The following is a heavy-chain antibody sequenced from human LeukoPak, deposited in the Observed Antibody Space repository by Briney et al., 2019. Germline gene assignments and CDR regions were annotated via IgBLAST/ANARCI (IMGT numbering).Heavy chain of an antibody. D-gene: IGHD1-14*01. V-gene: IGHV1-2*02. CDR1: GYTFTGYY. CDR3: ARNRRERLLYNWFDP. J-gene: IGHJ5*02. CDR2: INPNSGGT. Sequence: ASVKVSCKASGYTFTGYYMHWVRQAPGQGLEWMGWINPNSGGTNYAQKFQGRVTMTRDTPISTAYMELSRLRSDDTAVYYCARNRRERLLYNWFDPWGQGTLVTVSS.